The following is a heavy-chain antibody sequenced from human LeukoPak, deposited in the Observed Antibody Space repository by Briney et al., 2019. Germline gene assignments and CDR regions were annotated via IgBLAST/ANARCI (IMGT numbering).Heavy chain of an antibody. CDR2: ISSSSSYI. J-gene: IGHJ6*03. CDR1: GFTFSSYS. V-gene: IGHV3-21*01. Sequence: NPGGSLRLSCAASGFTFSSYSMNWVRQAPGKGLEWVSSISSSSSYIYYADSVKGRFTISRDNAKNTLYLQMNSLRAEDTAVYYCARVVWGKRYCSGGSCYFDPSYYYMDVWGKGTTVTVSS. D-gene: IGHD2-15*01. CDR3: ARVVWGKRYCSGGSCYFDPSYYYMDV.